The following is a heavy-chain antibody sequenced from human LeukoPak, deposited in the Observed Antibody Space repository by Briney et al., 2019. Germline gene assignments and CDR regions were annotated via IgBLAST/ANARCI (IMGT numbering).Heavy chain of an antibody. CDR3: ARGLESSGWYGMDV. CDR1: GYTFTSYY. D-gene: IGHD6-19*01. J-gene: IGHJ6*02. CDR2: INTSGATT. Sequence: GESLKVSCKASGYTFTSYYMHWVRQAPGQGLEWMGIINTSGATTRYGQKFKGRVTATRDTSTSTVYMEMSSLNSEDTAVYYCARGLESSGWYGMDVWGQGTTIIVSS. V-gene: IGHV1-46*01.